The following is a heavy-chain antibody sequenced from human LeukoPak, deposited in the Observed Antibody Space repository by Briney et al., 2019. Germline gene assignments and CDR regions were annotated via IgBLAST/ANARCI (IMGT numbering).Heavy chain of an antibody. CDR3: ARGRGLLGSGSYYNVDY. CDR2: MNPNSGNT. CDR1: GYTFTSYD. J-gene: IGHJ4*02. D-gene: IGHD3-10*01. Sequence: ASVKVSCKASGYTFTSYDINWVRQATGQGLEWMGWMNPNSGNTGYAQKFQGRVTITRNTSISTAYMELSSLRSEDTAVYYCARGRGLLGSGSYYNVDYWGQGTLVTVSS. V-gene: IGHV1-8*03.